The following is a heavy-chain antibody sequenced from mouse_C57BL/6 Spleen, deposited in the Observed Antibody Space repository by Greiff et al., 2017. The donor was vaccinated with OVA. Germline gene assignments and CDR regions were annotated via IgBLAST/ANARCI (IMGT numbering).Heavy chain of an antibody. CDR2: IDPSDSET. V-gene: IGHV1-52*01. J-gene: IGHJ2*01. Sequence: VQLQQPGAELVRPGSSVKLSCKASGYTFTSYWMHWVKQRPIQGLEWIGNIDPSDSETHYNQKFKDKATLTVDKSSSTAYMQLSSLTSEDSAVYYCAITTVAPYYFDYWGQGTTLTVSS. CDR3: AITTVAPYYFDY. D-gene: IGHD1-1*01. CDR1: GYTFTSYW.